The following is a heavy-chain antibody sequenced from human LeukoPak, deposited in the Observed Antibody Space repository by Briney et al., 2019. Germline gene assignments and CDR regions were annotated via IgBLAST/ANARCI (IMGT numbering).Heavy chain of an antibody. Sequence: GSLRLSCAASGFTFSSYGMHWVRQPPGKGLEWIGEINHSGSTNYNPSLKSRVTISVDTSKNQFSLKLSSVTAADTAVYYCARGYSNQYYYYYYMDVWGKGTTVTVSS. CDR2: INHSGST. D-gene: IGHD4-11*01. V-gene: IGHV4-34*01. J-gene: IGHJ6*03. CDR3: ARGYSNQYYYYYYMDV. CDR1: GFTFSSYG.